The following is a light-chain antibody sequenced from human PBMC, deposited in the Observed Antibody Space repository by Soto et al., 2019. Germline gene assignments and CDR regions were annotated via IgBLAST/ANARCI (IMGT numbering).Light chain of an antibody. V-gene: IGLV2-14*01. CDR1: SSDVGGYNY. CDR2: EVS. J-gene: IGLJ1*01. CDR3: SSYRSSSTV. Sequence: QSVLTQPASVSGSPGQSITISCTGTSSDVGGYNYVSWYQQHPGKAPKLMIYEVSNRPSGVSNRFSGSKSDNTASLTISGLQAEDEADYYCSSYRSSSTVFGTGTKVTVL.